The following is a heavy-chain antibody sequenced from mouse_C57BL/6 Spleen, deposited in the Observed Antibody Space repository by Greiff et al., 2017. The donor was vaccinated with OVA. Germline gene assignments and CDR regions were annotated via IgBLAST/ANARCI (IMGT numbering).Heavy chain of an antibody. CDR2: IYPGNSDT. CDR3: TRRGDGYLRSDYFDY. Sequence: EVQLQQSGTVLARPGASVKMSCKTSGYTFTSYWMHWVKQRPGQGLEWIGAIYPGNSDTSYNQKFKGKAKLTAVTSASTAYMELSSLTNEDAAVYYCTRRGDGYLRSDYFDYWGPGTTLTVSS. D-gene: IGHD2-3*01. V-gene: IGHV1-5*01. CDR1: GYTFTSYW. J-gene: IGHJ2*01.